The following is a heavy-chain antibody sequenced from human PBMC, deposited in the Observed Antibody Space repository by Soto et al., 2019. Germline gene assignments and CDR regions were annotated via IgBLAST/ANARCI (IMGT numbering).Heavy chain of an antibody. D-gene: IGHD2-2*01. Sequence: SETLSLTCTVSGGSVSSGSYYWSWIRQPPGKGLEWIGYIYYSGSTNYNPSLKSRVTISVDTSKNQFSLKLSSVTAADTAVYYCARDRLIGYCSSTSCYVNYFDYWGQGTLVTVSS. V-gene: IGHV4-61*01. CDR1: GGSVSSGSYY. CDR2: IYYSGST. CDR3: ARDRLIGYCSSTSCYVNYFDY. J-gene: IGHJ4*02.